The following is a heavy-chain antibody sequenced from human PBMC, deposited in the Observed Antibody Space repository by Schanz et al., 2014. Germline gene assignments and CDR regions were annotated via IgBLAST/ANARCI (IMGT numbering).Heavy chain of an antibody. V-gene: IGHV3-7*03. CDR2: IKKDGSEK. D-gene: IGHD1-1*01. CDR1: GFTFSDYY. J-gene: IGHJ4*02. Sequence: PGGSLRLSCAASGFTFSDYYMTWVRQAPGKGLEWVANIKKDGSEKYYVDSVKGRFTISRDNAKNSLFLQMNSLRPEDTAVYFCAKKVPAYNPFDSWGQGTLVTVSS. CDR3: AKKVPAYNPFDS.